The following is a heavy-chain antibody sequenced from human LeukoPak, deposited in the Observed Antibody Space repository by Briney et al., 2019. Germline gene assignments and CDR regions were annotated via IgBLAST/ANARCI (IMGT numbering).Heavy chain of an antibody. V-gene: IGHV4-59*01. CDR2: TYYSGST. D-gene: IGHD2-15*01. CDR1: GDSISSYY. CDR3: ARVESGYCSGGSCYWFDP. J-gene: IGHJ5*02. Sequence: PSETLSLTCTVSGDSISSYYWSWIRQPPGKGLEWIGYTYYSGSTNYNPSLKSRVTISVDTSKNQFSLKLSSVTAADTAVYYCARVESGYCSGGSCYWFDPWAREPWSPSPQ.